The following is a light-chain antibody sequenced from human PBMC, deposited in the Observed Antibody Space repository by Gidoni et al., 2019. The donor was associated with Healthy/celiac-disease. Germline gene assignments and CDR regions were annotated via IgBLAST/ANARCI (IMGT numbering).Light chain of an antibody. CDR3: QQYYSYPLT. J-gene: IGKJ4*01. V-gene: IGKV1-8*01. CDR1: QGISSY. CDR2: AAS. Sequence: AIRMTQSPSSFSASTGDRVTITCRASQGISSYLAGYQQKPGKAPKLLIYAASTLQSGVPSRFSGSGSGTDFTLTISCLQSEDVATYYCQQYYSYPLTFGGGTKVEIK.